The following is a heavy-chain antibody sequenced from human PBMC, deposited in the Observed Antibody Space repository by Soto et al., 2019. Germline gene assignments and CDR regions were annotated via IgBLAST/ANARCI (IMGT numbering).Heavy chain of an antibody. J-gene: IGHJ5*02. CDR1: GFTFGDYA. CDR2: IRSKAYGGTT. Sequence: PGGSLRLSCTASGFTFGDYAMSWFRQAPGKGLEWVGFIRSKAYGGTTEYAASVKGRFTISRDDSKSIAYLQMNSLKTEDTAVYYCTTITMIVVVTNHWGQGTLVTVSS. V-gene: IGHV3-49*03. D-gene: IGHD3-22*01. CDR3: TTITMIVVVTNH.